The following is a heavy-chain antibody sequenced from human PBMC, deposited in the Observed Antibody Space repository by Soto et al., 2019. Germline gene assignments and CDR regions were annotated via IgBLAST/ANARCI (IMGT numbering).Heavy chain of an antibody. Sequence: GESLKISCKGSGYSFTSYCISWVRQMPGKGLEWMGRIDPSDSYTNYSPSFQGHVTISADKSISTAYLQWSSLKASDTAMSYCARGGGNDAFDIWGQGTMVTVSS. CDR3: ARGGGNDAFDI. V-gene: IGHV5-10-1*01. D-gene: IGHD2-15*01. CDR2: IDPSDSYT. CDR1: GYSFTSYC. J-gene: IGHJ3*02.